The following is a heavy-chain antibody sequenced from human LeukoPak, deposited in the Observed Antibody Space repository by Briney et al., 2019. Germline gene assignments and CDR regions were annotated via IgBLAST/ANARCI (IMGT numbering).Heavy chain of an antibody. CDR1: GGSISSGGYS. Sequence: SETLSLTCAVSGGSISSGGYSWSWIRQPPGKGLEWIGSIYHSGSTYYNPSLKSRVTISGDRSKNQSSLKLSSVTAADTAVYYCARSLFGELFYFDYWGQGTLVTVSS. CDR3: ARSLFGELFYFDY. J-gene: IGHJ4*02. CDR2: IYHSGST. V-gene: IGHV4-30-2*01. D-gene: IGHD3-10*02.